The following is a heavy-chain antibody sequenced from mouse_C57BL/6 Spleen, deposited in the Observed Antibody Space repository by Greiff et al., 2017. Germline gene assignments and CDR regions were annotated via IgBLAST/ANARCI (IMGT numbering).Heavy chain of an antibody. D-gene: IGHD2-3*01. J-gene: IGHJ4*01. CDR2: IWSGGST. CDR1: GFSLTSSG. V-gene: IGHV2-2*01. Sequence: VQLQESGPGLVQPSQSLSITCTVSGFSLTSSGVHWVRQSPGKGLEWLGVIWSGGSTDYNAAFISSLSISKDNSKSQVFFKMNSLQADDTAIYYCARKSGYYPHYYAMDYWGQGTSVTVSS. CDR3: ARKSGYYPHYYAMDY.